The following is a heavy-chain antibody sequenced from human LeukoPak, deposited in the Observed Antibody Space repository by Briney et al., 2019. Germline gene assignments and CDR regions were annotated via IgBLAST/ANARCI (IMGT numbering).Heavy chain of an antibody. J-gene: IGHJ4*02. CDR1: GGSFSNYY. CDR2: INHSGST. CDR3: ARGRLKLRFFDY. V-gene: IGHV4-34*01. Sequence: SETLSLTCAVYGGSFSNYYWSWIRQPPGKGLEWIGEINHSGSTNYNPSLKSRVTISVDTSKNQFSLKLSSVTAADTAVYYCARGRLKLRFFDYWGQGTLVTVSS. D-gene: IGHD5-18*01.